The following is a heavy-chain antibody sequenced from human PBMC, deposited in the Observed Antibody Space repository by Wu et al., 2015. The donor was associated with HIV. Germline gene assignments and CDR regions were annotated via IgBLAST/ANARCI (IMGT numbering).Heavy chain of an antibody. CDR2: ISPISGTA. V-gene: IGHV1-69*05. J-gene: IGHJ5*02. CDR3: ARLDIAAAGSVWFDP. CDR1: GGTFIGYA. Sequence: QVQLVQSGAEVKKPGSSVKVSCKTSGGTFIGYAITWVRQAPGQGLQWVGGISPISGTADYAQHFHDRVIISMDESTTTAYMELSSLISDDTAVYYCARLDIAAAGSVWFDPWGQGTLVTVSS. D-gene: IGHD6-13*01.